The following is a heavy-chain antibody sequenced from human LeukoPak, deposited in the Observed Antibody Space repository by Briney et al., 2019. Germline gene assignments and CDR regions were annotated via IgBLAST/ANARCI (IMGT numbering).Heavy chain of an antibody. CDR2: ISYDGSNK. CDR1: GFTFSSYA. D-gene: IGHD3-3*01. CDR3: AREFYRKHASDY. V-gene: IGHV3-30-3*01. Sequence: GRSLRLSCAASGFTFSSYAMHWVRQAPGKGLEWVAVISYDGSNKYYADSVKGRFTISRDNSKNTLYLQMNSLRAEDTAVYYCAREFYRKHASDYWGLGTLVTVSS. J-gene: IGHJ4*02.